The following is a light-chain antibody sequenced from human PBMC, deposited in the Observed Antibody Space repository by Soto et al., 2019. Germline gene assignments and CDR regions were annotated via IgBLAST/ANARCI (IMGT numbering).Light chain of an antibody. CDR1: QSVSSNH. Sequence: EIVLTQSPGTLSLSPGERATLSCRASQSVSSNHLAWYQHKPGQAPRLLIYGASSRATGIPDRFSGSGSGTDFTLAISRLEPEDFAVYYCQQYGSSPPHTFGQGTKLEI. CDR2: GAS. CDR3: QQYGSSPPHT. V-gene: IGKV3-20*01. J-gene: IGKJ2*01.